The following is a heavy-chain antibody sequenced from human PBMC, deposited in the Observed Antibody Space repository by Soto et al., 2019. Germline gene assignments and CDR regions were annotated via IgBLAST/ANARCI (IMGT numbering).Heavy chain of an antibody. CDR1: GYSFSTYG. CDR2: SSTYNDNT. CDR3: ARDGAVGGDFDC. V-gene: IGHV1-18*01. D-gene: IGHD2-15*01. J-gene: IGHJ4*02. Sequence: QGQLVQSGTEVKKPGASVKVSCKASGYSFSTYGISWVRQAPGQGLEWMGWSSTYNDNTNYAQKLQGRVTMTTDTSTSTAYMELRSLRSDDTAVYYCARDGAVGGDFDCWGQGTLVTVSS.